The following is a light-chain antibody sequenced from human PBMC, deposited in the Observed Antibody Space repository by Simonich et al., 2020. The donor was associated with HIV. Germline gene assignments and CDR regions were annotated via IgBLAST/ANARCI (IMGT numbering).Light chain of an antibody. J-gene: IGKJ3*01. CDR2: WAS. V-gene: IGKV4-1*01. Sequence: DIVMTQSPDSLAVSLGERATINCKSSQSVLYSSNNKTYFAWYQQKPGQPPKLLIYWASTRESGVPDRFSGSGSGTDFTLTISSLQAEDVAVYYRQQHYSSPPTFGPGTKVDIK. CDR1: QSVLYSSNNKTY. CDR3: QQHYSSPPT.